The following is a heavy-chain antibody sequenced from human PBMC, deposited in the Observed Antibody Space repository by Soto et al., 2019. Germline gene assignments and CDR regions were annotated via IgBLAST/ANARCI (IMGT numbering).Heavy chain of an antibody. D-gene: IGHD2-2*01. CDR2: VSYSGST. CDR3: ARAPRDAIPDC. Sequence: SETLSLTCIVSNGSISNFYWTWIRRPPGKGLEWIGFVSYSGSTNYNPSLKSRVTISLHTSKNQFSLKLTSVTAADTAVYYCARAPRDAIPDCWGQGTLVTVSS. V-gene: IGHV4-59*01. CDR1: NGSISNFY. J-gene: IGHJ4*02.